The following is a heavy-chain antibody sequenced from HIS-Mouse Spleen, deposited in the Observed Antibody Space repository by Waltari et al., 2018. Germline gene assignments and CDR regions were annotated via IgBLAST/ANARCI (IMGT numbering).Heavy chain of an antibody. D-gene: IGHD5-12*01. Sequence: QVQLVESGGGVVQPGRSLRLSCAASGFTFSSSAMHWVRQAPGKGLEWVAVISYDGRNKYYADSVKGRFTISRDNSKNTLYLQMNSLRAEDTAVYYCARRYSGYDLGYWGQGTLVTVSS. J-gene: IGHJ4*02. V-gene: IGHV3-30*04. CDR1: GFTFSSSA. CDR3: ARRYSGYDLGY. CDR2: ISYDGRNK.